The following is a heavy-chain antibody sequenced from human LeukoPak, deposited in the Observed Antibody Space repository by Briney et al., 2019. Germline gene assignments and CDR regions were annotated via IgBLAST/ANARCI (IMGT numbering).Heavy chain of an antibody. CDR3: ARNSEYGDRFNY. V-gene: IGHV4-39*01. CDR1: GASISRCDYF. D-gene: IGHD4-17*01. CDR2: ICCCGRT. Sequence: PSETLSLTCTVSGASISRCDYFWVWIAQPPGKGREWNGSICCCGRTYYSPSLKGRVTISADTSKNQFSLKLNSVTAADTAVYYCARNSEYGDRFNYWGQGTLVTVSS. J-gene: IGHJ4*02.